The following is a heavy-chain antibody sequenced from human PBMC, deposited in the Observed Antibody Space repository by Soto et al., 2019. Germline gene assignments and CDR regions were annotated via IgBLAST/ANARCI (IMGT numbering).Heavy chain of an antibody. D-gene: IGHD2-2*02. CDR2: INAGNGNT. J-gene: IGHJ6*02. CDR3: ARDRRYCSSTSCYKYYGMDV. Sequence: GASVKVSCKASGYTFTSYAMHWVRQAPGQRLEWMGWINAGNGNTEYSQKFQGRVTITRDTSASTAYMELSSLRSEDTAVYYCARDRRYCSSTSCYKYYGMDVWGQGTTVTVSS. CDR1: GYTFTSYA. V-gene: IGHV1-3*01.